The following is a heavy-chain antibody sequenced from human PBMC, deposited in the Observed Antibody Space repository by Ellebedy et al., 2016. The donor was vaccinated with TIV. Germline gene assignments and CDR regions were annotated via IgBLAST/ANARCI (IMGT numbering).Heavy chain of an antibody. CDR1: GFTFSSYE. CDR3: ARVLVVPAADY. CDR2: ISSSGSTI. D-gene: IGHD2-2*01. J-gene: IGHJ4*02. V-gene: IGHV3-48*03. Sequence: GGSLRLSCAASGFTFSSYEMNWVRQAPGKGLEWVSYISSSGSTIYYADSVKGRFTISRDNAKNSLYLQMNSLRAEDTAVYYCARVLVVPAADYWGQGTLVTVSS.